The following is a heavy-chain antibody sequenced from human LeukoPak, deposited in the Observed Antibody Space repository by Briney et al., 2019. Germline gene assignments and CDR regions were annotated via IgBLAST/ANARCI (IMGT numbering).Heavy chain of an antibody. J-gene: IGHJ4*02. CDR2: IYYSGTT. D-gene: IGHD3-22*01. CDR3: AREDYSDSSGYLDY. Sequence: SQTLSLTCTVSGGSISNSGYYWSWLRQHPGKGLEWIGYIYYSGTTDYNPSLKSRVTISVDTSKNQFSLKLFSVTAADTAVYYCAREDYSDSSGYLDYWGQGTLVTVSS. V-gene: IGHV4-31*03. CDR1: GGSISNSGYY.